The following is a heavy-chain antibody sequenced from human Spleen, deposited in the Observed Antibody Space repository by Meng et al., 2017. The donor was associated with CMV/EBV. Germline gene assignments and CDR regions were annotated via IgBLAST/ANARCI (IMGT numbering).Heavy chain of an antibody. Sequence: GESLKISCAASGITVSSSYMNWVRQAPGKGLEWVSAIYSGGTTYYADSVKGRFTISRDNSKSTVYLQMSSLKTDDTAVYYCTTDRNNWNHAVNPFDPWGQGTLVTVSS. V-gene: IGHV3-53*01. J-gene: IGHJ5*02. CDR3: TTDRNNWNHAVNPFDP. D-gene: IGHD1-14*01. CDR2: IYSGGTT. CDR1: GITVSSSY.